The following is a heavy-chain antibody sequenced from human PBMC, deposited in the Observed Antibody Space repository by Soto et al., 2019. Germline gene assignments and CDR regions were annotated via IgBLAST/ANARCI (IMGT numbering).Heavy chain of an antibody. J-gene: IGHJ3*02. CDR2: ISYDGSNK. CDR1: GFTFSSYG. CDR3: AKGLMLPHMITFGGDMMSANAFDI. Sequence: GGSLRLSCAASGFTFSSYGMHWVRQAPGKGLEWVAVISYDGSNKYYADSVKGRFTISRDNSKNTLYLQMNSLRAEDTAVYYCAKGLMLPHMITFGGDMMSANAFDIWVQGTMVTVSS. V-gene: IGHV3-30*18. D-gene: IGHD3-16*01.